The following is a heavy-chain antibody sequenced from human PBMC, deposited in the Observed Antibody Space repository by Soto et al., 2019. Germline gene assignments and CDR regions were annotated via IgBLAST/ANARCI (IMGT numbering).Heavy chain of an antibody. CDR2: ISPSSTYI. Sequence: EVQLVESGGGLVKPGGSLRLSCAASGFTFSTYSMSWVRQAPGKGLEWVSSISPSSTYIHYADSVKGRFTISRDNAEKSVYLEMDGLGAEDAAVDYCAGVGGGVVVVPGANRGDFWGQGTLVTVSS. J-gene: IGHJ4*02. V-gene: IGHV3-21*01. CDR3: AGVGGGVVVVPGANRGDF. D-gene: IGHD2-2*01. CDR1: GFTFSTYS.